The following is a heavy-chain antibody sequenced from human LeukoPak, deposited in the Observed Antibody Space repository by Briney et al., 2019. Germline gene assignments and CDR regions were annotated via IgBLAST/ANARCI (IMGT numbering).Heavy chain of an antibody. CDR2: INPNSGGT. CDR1: GYTFTGYY. D-gene: IGHD1-26*01. V-gene: IGHV1-2*02. Sequence: GASVKASCKASGYTFTGYYMHWVRQAPGQGLEWMGWINPNSGGTNYAQKFQGRVTMTRDTSINTAYMELSSLTSDDTAVYYCARDHHTSAYYFDPWGQGTLVTVSS. CDR3: ARDHHTSAYYFDP. J-gene: IGHJ5*02.